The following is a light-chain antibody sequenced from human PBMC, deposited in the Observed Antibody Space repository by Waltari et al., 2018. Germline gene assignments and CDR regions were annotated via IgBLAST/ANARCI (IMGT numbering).Light chain of an antibody. Sequence: DIQMTQSPSSLSASVGDRVTITCRASQSISSYLNWYQQKPGKAPKLLIYAASSLQSGVPSRFSGSGSGTAFTLTISSLQPEDFATYYCQQSYSTPPGYTFGQGTKLEIK. V-gene: IGKV1-39*01. CDR3: QQSYSTPPGYT. CDR1: QSISSY. CDR2: AAS. J-gene: IGKJ2*01.